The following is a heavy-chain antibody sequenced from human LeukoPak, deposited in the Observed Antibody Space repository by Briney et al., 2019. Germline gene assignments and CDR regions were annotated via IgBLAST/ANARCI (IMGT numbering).Heavy chain of an antibody. Sequence: SETLSLTCTVSGGSISSYYWSWIRQPPGKGLEWIGYIYYSGSTNYNPSLKSRVTISVDTSKNQFSLKLSSVTAADTAVYYCARGIASSTSDFDHWGQGTLVTVPS. CDR1: GGSISSYY. CDR2: IYYSGST. J-gene: IGHJ4*02. CDR3: ARGIASSTSDFDH. V-gene: IGHV4-59*01. D-gene: IGHD2-2*01.